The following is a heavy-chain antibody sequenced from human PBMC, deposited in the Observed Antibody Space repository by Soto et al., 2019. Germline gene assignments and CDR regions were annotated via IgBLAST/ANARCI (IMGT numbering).Heavy chain of an antibody. CDR2: IVHLYGTT. V-gene: IGHV1-69*01. CDR1: GLTFSNYA. D-gene: IGHD2-21*01. J-gene: IGHJ6*02. Sequence: QVQLVQSGAEVKKPGSSVKVSCKSSGLTFSNYAISWVRQAPGQGPEWMGGIVHLYGTTNYAQRFQGRVTITADESTNTAYMEMRSLTSDDTATYYCAFRVVVTKDGMDVWGQGTTVTVSS. CDR3: AFRVVVTKDGMDV.